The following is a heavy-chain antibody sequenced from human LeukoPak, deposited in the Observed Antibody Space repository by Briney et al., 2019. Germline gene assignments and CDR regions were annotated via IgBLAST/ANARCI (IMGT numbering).Heavy chain of an antibody. J-gene: IGHJ4*02. CDR3: AREGNGLLSKDFDY. CDR1: GFTFTDYY. D-gene: IGHD2/OR15-2a*01. V-gene: IGHV1-2*02. Sequence: ASVKVSCKSSGFTFTDYYIHWVRQAPGQGLEWMGYIGPHSSATSSPQEFQGRVTMTRDTSMSTAYVELTRLTSDDTAVYYCAREGNGLLSKDFDYWGQGTLVTVSS. CDR2: IGPHSSAT.